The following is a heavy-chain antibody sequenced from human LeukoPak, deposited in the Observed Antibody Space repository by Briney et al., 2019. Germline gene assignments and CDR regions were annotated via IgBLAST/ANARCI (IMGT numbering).Heavy chain of an antibody. D-gene: IGHD6-19*01. J-gene: IGHJ4*02. CDR3: AKDHRMQWLAYYFDY. CDR2: ISSSSSTI. V-gene: IGHV3-48*01. CDR1: GFTFSSYS. Sequence: GGSLRLSCAASGFTFSSYSMNWVRQAPGKGLEWVSYISSSSSTIYYADSVKGRFTISRDNAKNSLYLQMNSLRAEDTAVYYCAKDHRMQWLAYYFDYWGQGTLVTVSS.